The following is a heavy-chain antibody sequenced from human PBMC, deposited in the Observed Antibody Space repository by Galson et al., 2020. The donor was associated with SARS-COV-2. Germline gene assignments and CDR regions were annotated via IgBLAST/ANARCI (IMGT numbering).Heavy chain of an antibody. D-gene: IGHD1-26*01. V-gene: IGHV3-30-3*01. CDR1: GFTFSSYA. CDR2: ISYDGSNK. J-gene: IGHJ4*02. Sequence: GGSLRLSCAASGFTFSSYAMHWVRQAPGKGLEWVAVISYDGSNKYYADSVKGRFTISRDNSKNTLYLQMNSLRAEDTAVYYCARSYSGSYSPPFDYWGQGTLVTVSS. CDR3: ARSYSGSYSPPFDY.